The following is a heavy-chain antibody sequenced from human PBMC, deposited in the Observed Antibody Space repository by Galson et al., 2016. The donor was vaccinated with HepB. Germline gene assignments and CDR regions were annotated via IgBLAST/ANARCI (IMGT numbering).Heavy chain of an antibody. Sequence: TLSLTCSVSGGSINSGVHYWSWIRQHPGKGLEWIGYIYYSGSTYYNPSPKSRVTISVDTSKNQFSLKLSSVTAADTAVYYCARKLMRSSGSFDYWGQGTTVTVSS. CDR1: GGSINSGVHY. CDR2: IYYSGST. J-gene: IGHJ4*02. CDR3: ARKLMRSSGSFDY. V-gene: IGHV4-31*03. D-gene: IGHD6-19*01.